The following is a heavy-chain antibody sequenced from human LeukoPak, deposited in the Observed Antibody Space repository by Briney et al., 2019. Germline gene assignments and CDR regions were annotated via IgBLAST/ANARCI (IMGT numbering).Heavy chain of an antibody. Sequence: GGSLRLSCAASGFTYSSYAMSWVRQAPGKGLEWVSGISGSGDTTYYAASVKGRFTISRDNSKNTLFLQMNSLRAEDTAVYYCATRQEAQLWPDLDYWGQGTLVTVSS. CDR2: ISGSGDTT. CDR1: GFTYSSYA. J-gene: IGHJ4*02. V-gene: IGHV3-23*01. D-gene: IGHD5-18*01. CDR3: ATRQEAQLWPDLDY.